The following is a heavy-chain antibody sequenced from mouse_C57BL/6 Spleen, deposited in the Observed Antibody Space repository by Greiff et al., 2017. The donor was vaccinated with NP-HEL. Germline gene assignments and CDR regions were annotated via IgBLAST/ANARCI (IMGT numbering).Heavy chain of an antibody. Sequence: QVQLQQPGAELVRPGSSVKLSCKASGYTFTSYWMDWVKQRPGQGLEWIGNIYPSDSETHYNQKFKDKATLTVDKSSSTAYMQLSSLTSEDSAVYYCARCGLGGSSLDYWGQGTTLTVSS. D-gene: IGHD1-1*01. CDR3: ARCGLGGSSLDY. V-gene: IGHV1-61*01. CDR1: GYTFTSYW. J-gene: IGHJ2*01. CDR2: IYPSDSET.